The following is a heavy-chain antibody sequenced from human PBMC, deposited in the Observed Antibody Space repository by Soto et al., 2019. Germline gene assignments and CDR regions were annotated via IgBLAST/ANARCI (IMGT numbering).Heavy chain of an antibody. D-gene: IGHD6-19*01. Sequence: QVQLVQSGAEEKKPGASVKVSCKASGYSFTSYAMHWVRQAPGQRLEWRGWINADSGNTKYSQKFQGRVTITRDTSASTAYMELRSLRSEDTAMYDCARAVAVPAACDYWGQGTLVTVSS. CDR3: ARAVAVPAACDY. CDR2: INADSGNT. J-gene: IGHJ4*02. CDR1: GYSFTSYA. V-gene: IGHV1-3*05.